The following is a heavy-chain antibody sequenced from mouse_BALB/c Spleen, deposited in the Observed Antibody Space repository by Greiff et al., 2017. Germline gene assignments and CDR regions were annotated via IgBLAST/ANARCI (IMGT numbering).Heavy chain of an antibody. CDR3: ARGAYYGNYGFAY. CDR2: ISSGGST. V-gene: IGHV5-6-5*01. Sequence: EVKLEESGGGLVKPGGSLKLSCAASGFTFSSYAMSWVRQTPEKRLEWVASISSGGSTYYPDSVKGRFTISRDNARNILYLQMSSLRSEDTAMYYCARGAYYGNYGFAYWGQGTLVTVSA. J-gene: IGHJ3*01. D-gene: IGHD2-10*01. CDR1: GFTFSSYA.